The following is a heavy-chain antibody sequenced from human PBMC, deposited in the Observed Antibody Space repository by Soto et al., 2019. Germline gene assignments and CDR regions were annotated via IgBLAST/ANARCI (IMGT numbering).Heavy chain of an antibody. CDR1: GDYISSDDHY. Sequence: PSETLSLTCTVSGDYISSDDHYWCWIRQPPGKGLEWIGYIYYSGSSYYNPSLRRRVIISIDTSKNQFSLRLNSVTAADTAVYYCARSTGRYWGQGTLVTVSS. CDR2: IYYSGSS. D-gene: IGHD2-21*01. J-gene: IGHJ4*02. V-gene: IGHV4-30-4*01. CDR3: ARSTGRY.